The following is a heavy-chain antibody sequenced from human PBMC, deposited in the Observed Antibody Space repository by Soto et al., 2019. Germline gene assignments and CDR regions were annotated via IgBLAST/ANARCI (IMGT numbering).Heavy chain of an antibody. V-gene: IGHV3-72*01. CDR1: GFTFSDHY. D-gene: IGHD3-10*01. Sequence: EVQLVESGGGLVQPGGSLRLSCAASGFTFSDHYMDWVRQAPGKGLEWVGRTRNKASSYSTEYAASVRGRFTISRDESKNSLYLQMNSLKTEDTAVYYCVRTSHYGSGSWNFDYWGQGTLVTVSS. J-gene: IGHJ4*02. CDR3: VRTSHYGSGSWNFDY. CDR2: TRNKASSYST.